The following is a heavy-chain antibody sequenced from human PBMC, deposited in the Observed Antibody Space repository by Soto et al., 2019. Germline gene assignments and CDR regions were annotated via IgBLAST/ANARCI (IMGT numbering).Heavy chain of an antibody. CDR3: AIDRCFWSGPMYPTYGMDV. D-gene: IGHD3-3*01. J-gene: IGHJ6*02. CDR1: GFTFSSYG. CDR2: ISYDGSNK. V-gene: IGHV3-30*03. Sequence: GGSLRLSCAASGFTFSSYGMHWVRQAPGKGLEWLAVISYDGSNKYYADSVKGRFTISRDNSKNTLYLQMNSLRAEDTAVYYCAIDRCFWSGPMYPTYGMDVWGQGTTVTVSS.